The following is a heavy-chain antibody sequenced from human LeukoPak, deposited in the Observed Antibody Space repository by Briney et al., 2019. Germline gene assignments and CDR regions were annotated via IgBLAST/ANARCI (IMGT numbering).Heavy chain of an antibody. J-gene: IGHJ4*02. V-gene: IGHV4-34*01. D-gene: IGHD5-18*01. Sequence: SETLSLTCAVYGGSFSGYYWSWIRQPPGKGLEWIGEINHSGSTNYNPSLKSRVTISVDTSKNQFSLKLSSVTAADTAVYYCARINRGYSFGFFGYFDYWGQGTLVTVSS. CDR3: ARINRGYSFGFFGYFDY. CDR2: INHSGST. CDR1: GGSFSGYY.